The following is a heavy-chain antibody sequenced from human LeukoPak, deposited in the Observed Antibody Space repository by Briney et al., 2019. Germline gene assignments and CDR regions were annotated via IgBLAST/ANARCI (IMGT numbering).Heavy chain of an antibody. D-gene: IGHD5-24*01. CDR2: IYYSGST. J-gene: IGHJ4*02. Sequence: SETLSLTCTVSGGSITSGDYYWSWIRQPPGKGLEWIGYIYYSGSTNYNPSLKSRVTISVDTSKNQFSLKLSSVTAADTAVYYCARVRSRDGYNDDFDYWGQGTLVTVSS. CDR1: GGSITSGDYY. CDR3: ARVRSRDGYNDDFDY. V-gene: IGHV4-61*08.